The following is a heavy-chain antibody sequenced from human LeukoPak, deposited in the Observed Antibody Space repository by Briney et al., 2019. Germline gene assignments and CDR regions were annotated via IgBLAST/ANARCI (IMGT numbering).Heavy chain of an antibody. J-gene: IGHJ6*02. V-gene: IGHV4-59*08. CDR1: GGSISSYY. CDR2: IYYSGST. D-gene: IGHD4-17*01. Sequence: SETLSLTCTVSGGSISSYYWSWIRQPPGKGLEWIGYIYYSGSTNYNPSLKSRVTISVDTSKNQFSLKLSSVTAADTAVYYCARPGYGDYGMDVWGQRTTVTVSS. CDR3: ARPGYGDYGMDV.